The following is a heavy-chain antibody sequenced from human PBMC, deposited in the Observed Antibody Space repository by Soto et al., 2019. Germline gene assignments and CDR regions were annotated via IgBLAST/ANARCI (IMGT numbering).Heavy chain of an antibody. D-gene: IGHD2-8*01. Sequence: GESLKISCAASGFTFSSYAMSWVRQAPGKGLEWVSAISGSGGSTYYADSVKGRFTISRDNSKNTLYLQMNSLRAEDTAVYYCAKDRRIVLMVYATAEYFQHWGQGTLVTVSS. J-gene: IGHJ1*01. CDR3: AKDRRIVLMVYATAEYFQH. CDR2: ISGSGGST. V-gene: IGHV3-23*01. CDR1: GFTFSSYA.